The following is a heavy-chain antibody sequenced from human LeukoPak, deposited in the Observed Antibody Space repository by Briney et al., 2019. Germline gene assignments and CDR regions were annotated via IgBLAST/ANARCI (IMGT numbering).Heavy chain of an antibody. V-gene: IGHV3-30*02. CDR2: IRYDGSKK. CDR1: GFTFSSYG. J-gene: IGHJ4*02. Sequence: PGGSLRLSCAASGFTFSSYGMHWVRQAPGKGLEWVAFIRYDGSKKYYADSVKGRFTISRDNSKNTLYLQMNSLRAEDTAVCYCAKGNYYYDSSGHTALDYWGQGTLVTVSS. D-gene: IGHD3-22*01. CDR3: AKGNYYYDSSGHTALDY.